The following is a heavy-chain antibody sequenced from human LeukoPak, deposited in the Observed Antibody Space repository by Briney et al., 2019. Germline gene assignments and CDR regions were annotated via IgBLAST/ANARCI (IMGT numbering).Heavy chain of an antibody. D-gene: IGHD6-13*01. J-gene: IGHJ4*02. CDR1: GFSLSTSGVG. CDR3: ATIAAAGTDFDY. Sequence: QSGPTLVNPTQTLTLTCTFSGFSLSTSGVGVGWIRQPPGKALEWLALIYWNDDKRYSPSLKSRLTITKDTSKNQVVLTMTNMDPVDAATYYCATIAAAGTDFDYWGQGTLVTVSS. CDR2: IYWNDDK. V-gene: IGHV2-5*01.